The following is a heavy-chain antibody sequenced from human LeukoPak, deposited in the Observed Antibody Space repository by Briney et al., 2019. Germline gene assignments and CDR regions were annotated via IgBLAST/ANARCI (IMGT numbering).Heavy chain of an antibody. CDR3: ARDKRHSYGRYFDH. D-gene: IGHD5-18*01. V-gene: IGHV4-59*01. J-gene: IGHJ4*02. Sequence: SETLSLTCSVSGDSISTYHWNWIRTPPGKGLEWIAFMQSSGNSNYNPSLKSRVTMFVDTSKNQFVLNLRSVTAADTAVYYCARDKRHSYGRYFDHWGQGMLVTVSS. CDR1: GDSISTYH. CDR2: MQSSGNS.